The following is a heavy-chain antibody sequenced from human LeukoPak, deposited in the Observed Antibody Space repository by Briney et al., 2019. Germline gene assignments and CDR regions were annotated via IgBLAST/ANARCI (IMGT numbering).Heavy chain of an antibody. Sequence: PSQTLSLTCTVSGGSISSGSYYWSWIRQPAGKGLEWIGRSYTSGSTNYNPSLKSRVTISVDTSKNQFSLKLSSVTAADTAVYYCARARDSSSYLDYWGQGTLVTVSS. V-gene: IGHV4-61*02. J-gene: IGHJ4*02. CDR1: GGSISSGSYY. D-gene: IGHD6-6*01. CDR3: ARARDSSSYLDY. CDR2: SYTSGST.